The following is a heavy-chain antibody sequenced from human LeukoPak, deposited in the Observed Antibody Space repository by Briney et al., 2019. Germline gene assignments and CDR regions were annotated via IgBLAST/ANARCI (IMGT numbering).Heavy chain of an antibody. Sequence: SETLSLTCTVSGGSISSSSYYWGWIRQPPGKGLEWIGRIYTSGSTNYNPSLKSRVTMSVDTSKNQFSLKLSSVTAADTAVYYCARGLYYYDSSGSDHYYYYYMDVWGKGTTVTVSS. CDR1: GGSISSSSYY. J-gene: IGHJ6*03. CDR2: IYTSGST. D-gene: IGHD3-22*01. V-gene: IGHV4-61*05. CDR3: ARGLYYYDSSGSDHYYYYYMDV.